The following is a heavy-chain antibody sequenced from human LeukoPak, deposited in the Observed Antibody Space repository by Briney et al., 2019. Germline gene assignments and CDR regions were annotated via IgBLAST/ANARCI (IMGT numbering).Heavy chain of an antibody. CDR2: ISYDGSNE. D-gene: IGHD3-22*01. CDR3: AKVALFSGYYPPFDY. Sequence: GGSLRLSCAASGFTFSNYWMSWVRQAPGKGLEWVAVISYDGSNEYYADTVKGRFTISRDNSKNTLFLQMNSLRPEDTAVYHCAKVALFSGYYPPFDYWGQGTLVTVSS. CDR1: GFTFSNYW. J-gene: IGHJ4*02. V-gene: IGHV3-30*18.